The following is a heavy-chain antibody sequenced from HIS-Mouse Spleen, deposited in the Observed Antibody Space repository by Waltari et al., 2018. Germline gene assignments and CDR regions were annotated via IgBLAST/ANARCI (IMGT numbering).Heavy chain of an antibody. Sequence: QLQLQESGPGLVKPSETLSLTCTVSGGSISSSSYYWGWIRQPPGKGLEWIGSIYYSGGTSYNQSLKSRVTISVDTSKNQFSLKLGSVTAADTAVYYCAREIPYSSSWYDWYFDLWGRGTLVTVSS. CDR2: IYYSGGT. J-gene: IGHJ2*01. CDR3: AREIPYSSSWYDWYFDL. D-gene: IGHD6-13*01. V-gene: IGHV4-39*07. CDR1: GGSISSSSYY.